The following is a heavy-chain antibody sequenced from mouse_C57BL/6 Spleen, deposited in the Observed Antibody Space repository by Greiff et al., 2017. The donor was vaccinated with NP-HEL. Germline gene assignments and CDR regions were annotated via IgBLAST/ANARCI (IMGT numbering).Heavy chain of an antibody. CDR1: GYTFTSYW. Sequence: QLQQPGAELVKPGASVKMSCKASGYTFTSYWITWVKQRPGQGLEWIGDIYPGSGSTNYNEKFKSKATLTVDTSSSTAYMQLSSLTSEDSAVYYCARGNGDGNYEGYWYFDVWGTGTTVTVSS. J-gene: IGHJ1*03. CDR2: IYPGSGST. D-gene: IGHD2-1*01. V-gene: IGHV1-55*01. CDR3: ARGNGDGNYEGYWYFDV.